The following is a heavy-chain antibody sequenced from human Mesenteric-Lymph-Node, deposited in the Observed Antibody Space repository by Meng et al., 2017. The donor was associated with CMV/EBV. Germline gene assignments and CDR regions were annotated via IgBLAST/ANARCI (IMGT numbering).Heavy chain of an antibody. V-gene: IGHV1-69*05. CDR3: ARPRDDSGNDAFDI. Sequence: SVKVSCKASGGTFSSYAISWVRQAPGQGLEWMGGIIPIFGTANYAQKFQGRVTITTDESTSTAYMELSSLRSEDTAVYYCARPRDDSGNDAFDIWGQGTMVTVSS. J-gene: IGHJ3*02. CDR1: GGTFSSYA. CDR2: IIPIFGTA. D-gene: IGHD1-26*01.